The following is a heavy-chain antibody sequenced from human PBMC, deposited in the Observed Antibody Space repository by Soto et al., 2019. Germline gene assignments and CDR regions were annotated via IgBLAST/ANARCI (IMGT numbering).Heavy chain of an antibody. CDR1: GFSLSTSGVG. J-gene: IGHJ5*02. CDR3: AHRIGYCISTSCYDP. CDR2: IYWDDDK. V-gene: IGHV2-5*02. D-gene: IGHD2-2*01. Sequence: QITLKESGPTLVKPTQTLTLTFTFSGFSLSTSGVGVGWIRQPPGKALEWLALIYWDDDKRYSPSLKSRLTITKDTSKNQVVLTMTNMDPVDTATYYCAHRIGYCISTSCYDPWGQGTLVTVSS.